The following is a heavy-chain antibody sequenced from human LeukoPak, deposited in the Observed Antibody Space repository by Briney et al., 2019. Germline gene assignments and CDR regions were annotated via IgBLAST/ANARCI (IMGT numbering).Heavy chain of an antibody. V-gene: IGHV3-23*01. CDR2: ISGSGGST. CDR3: AKDIALWFGELSPFAY. CDR1: GFTFSSYA. Sequence: GGPLRLSCAASGFTFSSYAMSWVRQAPGKGLEWVSAISGSGGSTYYADSVKGRFTISRDNSKNTLYLQMNSLRAEDTAVYYCAKDIALWFGELSPFAYWGQGTLVTVSS. D-gene: IGHD3-10*01. J-gene: IGHJ4*02.